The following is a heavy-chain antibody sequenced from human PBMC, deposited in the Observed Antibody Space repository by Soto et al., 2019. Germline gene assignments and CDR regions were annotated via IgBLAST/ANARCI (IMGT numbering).Heavy chain of an antibody. Sequence: SETLSLTCAVSGDYISRGXXSWTWIRQPPGKALEWIGNIYDSGSTSYNPSLKSRVTMSVDTSKNQFSLRLTSVTAADTAVYFCARGSSSYYDYGMDVWGQGTTVTVSS. CDR2: IYDSGST. CDR3: ARGSSSYYDYGMDV. D-gene: IGHD6-6*01. V-gene: IGHV4-30-2*01. J-gene: IGHJ6*02. CDR1: GDYISRGXXS.